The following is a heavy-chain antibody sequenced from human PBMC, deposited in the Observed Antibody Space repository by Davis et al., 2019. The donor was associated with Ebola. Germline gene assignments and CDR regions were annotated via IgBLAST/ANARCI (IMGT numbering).Heavy chain of an antibody. CDR2: IIPILGIA. V-gene: IGHV1-69*04. CDR3: ARDPDGYGDSIP. CDR1: GYTFTSYD. D-gene: IGHD4-17*01. J-gene: IGHJ5*02. Sequence: SVKVSCKASGYTFTSYDISWVRQAPGQGLEWMGRIIPILGIANYAQKFQGRVTITADKSTSTAYMELSSLRSEDTAVYYCARDPDGYGDSIPWGQGTLVTVSS.